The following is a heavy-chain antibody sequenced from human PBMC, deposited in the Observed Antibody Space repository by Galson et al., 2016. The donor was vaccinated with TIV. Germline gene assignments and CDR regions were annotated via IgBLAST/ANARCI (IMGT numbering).Heavy chain of an antibody. V-gene: IGHV3-23*01. CDR2: LSLNGDYT. Sequence: LRLSCAASGFSFRNYVMSWVRLAPGKGLEWVSSLSLNGDYTYYADSVKGRFAISRDNSKYTLFLQLNSLTAGDTAIYYCAKVGESGDYLWDAFDVWGQGTVVTVSS. J-gene: IGHJ3*01. D-gene: IGHD2-21*01. CDR1: GFSFRNYV. CDR3: AKVGESGDYLWDAFDV.